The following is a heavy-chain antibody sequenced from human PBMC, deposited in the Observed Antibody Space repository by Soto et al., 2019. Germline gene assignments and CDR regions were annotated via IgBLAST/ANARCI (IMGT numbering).Heavy chain of an antibody. Sequence: PSETLSLTCTVSGGSISSADYYWSWVRQPPGKGLEWIGYIYYSGSTFFNPSLKSRVTISKDTSRNQFSLRLNSVTAADTAVYYCARAIVVTIGGMDVWGQVTTVTVSS. CDR1: GGSISSADYY. V-gene: IGHV4-30-4*01. CDR3: ARAIVVTIGGMDV. J-gene: IGHJ6*02. D-gene: IGHD5-12*01. CDR2: IYYSGST.